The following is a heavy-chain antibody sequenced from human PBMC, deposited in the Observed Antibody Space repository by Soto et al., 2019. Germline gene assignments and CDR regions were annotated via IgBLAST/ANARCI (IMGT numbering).Heavy chain of an antibody. V-gene: IGHV3-30-3*01. CDR2: ISYDGSNK. CDR3: AASYCISTSCYDLDY. Sequence: SCAAPGFTFSIYVMHWVRQAPGKGLEWVAVISYDGSNKYYADSVKGRFTISRDNSKNTLYLQMNSLRAEDTAVYYCAASYCISTSCYDLDYWGQGTLVTVSS. D-gene: IGHD2-2*01. J-gene: IGHJ4*02. CDR1: GFTFSIYV.